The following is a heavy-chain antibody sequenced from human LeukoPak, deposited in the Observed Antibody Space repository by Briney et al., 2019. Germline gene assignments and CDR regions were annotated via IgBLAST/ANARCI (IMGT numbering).Heavy chain of an antibody. Sequence: GGSLRLSCAASGFTFSSYEMNWVRQAPGKGLEWVSYISSSCSNIHYADSVKGRFTISRDNAKNSLYVQLNSLRAEYTAVYYCARYRGDRSLDYWGQRTLCSVSP. CDR1: GFTFSSYE. J-gene: IGHJ4*02. CDR3: ARYRGDRSLDY. D-gene: IGHD3-10*01. V-gene: IGHV3-48*03. CDR2: ISSSCSNI.